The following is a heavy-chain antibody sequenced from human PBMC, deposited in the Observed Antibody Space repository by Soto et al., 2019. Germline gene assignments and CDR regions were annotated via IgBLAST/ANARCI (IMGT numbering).Heavy chain of an antibody. Sequence: PGESLKISCKGSGYSFTSYWISWVRQMPGKGLEWMGRIDPSDSYTNYSPSFQGHVTISADKSISTAYLQWSSLKASDTAMYYCARGTGEFSRDGYNHPDYWGQGTLVTVSS. V-gene: IGHV5-10-1*01. J-gene: IGHJ4*02. CDR2: IDPSDSYT. CDR3: ARGTGEFSRDGYNHPDY. CDR1: GYSFTSYW. D-gene: IGHD5-12*01.